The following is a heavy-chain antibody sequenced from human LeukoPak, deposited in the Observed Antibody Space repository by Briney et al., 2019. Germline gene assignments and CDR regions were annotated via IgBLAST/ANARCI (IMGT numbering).Heavy chain of an antibody. CDR1: GFTVSSDY. CDR3: ADKAGDWYV. D-gene: IGHD2-21*02. J-gene: IGHJ4*02. Sequence: GGSLRLSCAASGFTVSSDYMIWVRQARGKGLEWVSIIYSDGSAYYADSVKGRFTISRDKSKNTLYLQMNSLRADDTAVYYCADKAGDWYVWGQGTQVTVS. CDR2: IYSDGSA. V-gene: IGHV3-66*01.